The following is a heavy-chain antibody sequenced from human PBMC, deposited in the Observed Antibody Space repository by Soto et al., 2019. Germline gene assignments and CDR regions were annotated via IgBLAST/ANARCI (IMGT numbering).Heavy chain of an antibody. CDR1: GDSVSSNSAA. J-gene: IGHJ6*02. V-gene: IGHV6-1*01. Sequence: SQTLSLTCAISGDSVSSNSAAWNWIRQSPSRGLEWLGRTYYRSKWYNDYAVSVKSRITINPDTSKNQFSLQLNSVTPEDTAVYYCARGLWAAAAGSRICYYYGMDVWGQGTTVTVSS. CDR2: TYYRSKWYN. D-gene: IGHD6-13*01. CDR3: ARGLWAAAAGSRICYYYGMDV.